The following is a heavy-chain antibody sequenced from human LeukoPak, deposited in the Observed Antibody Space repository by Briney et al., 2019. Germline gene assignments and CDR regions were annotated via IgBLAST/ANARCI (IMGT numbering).Heavy chain of an antibody. CDR2: IWYDGSNK. Sequence: GRSLRLSCAASGFTFSSYGMRWVRQAPGEGLEWVAVIWYDGSNKYYADSVKGRFTISRDNSKNTLYLQMNSLRAEDTAVYYCARDMVLWSFDYWGQGTLVTVSS. V-gene: IGHV3-33*01. J-gene: IGHJ4*02. CDR3: ARDMVLWSFDY. CDR1: GFTFSSYG. D-gene: IGHD3-10*01.